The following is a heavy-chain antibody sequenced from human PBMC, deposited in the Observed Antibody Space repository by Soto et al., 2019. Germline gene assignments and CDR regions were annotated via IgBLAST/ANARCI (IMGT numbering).Heavy chain of an antibody. Sequence: PSETLSLTCAVYGGSFSGYYWSWIRQPPGKGLEWIGEINHSGSTNYNPSLKSRVTISVDTSKNQFSLKLSSVTAADTAVYYCAIGLNYGSGSYWYYYYGMDVWGQGTTVTVSS. CDR1: GGSFSGYY. CDR3: AIGLNYGSGSYWYYYYGMDV. D-gene: IGHD3-10*01. V-gene: IGHV4-34*01. CDR2: INHSGST. J-gene: IGHJ6*02.